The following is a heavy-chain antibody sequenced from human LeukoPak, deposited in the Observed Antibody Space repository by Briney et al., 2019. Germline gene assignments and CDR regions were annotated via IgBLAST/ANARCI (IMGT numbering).Heavy chain of an antibody. CDR2: IVNSDGST. J-gene: IGHJ4*02. D-gene: IGHD5-18*01. Sequence: GGSLRLSCAASGFTFSSYGMSWVRQAPGKGLEWVSAIVNSDGSTYYADSVKGRFTISRDNAKTSLYLQMNSLRAEDTAVYYCARDLSGVTGYTYGRGIDYWGQGTLVTVSS. V-gene: IGHV3-23*01. CDR1: GFTFSSYG. CDR3: ARDLSGVTGYTYGRGIDY.